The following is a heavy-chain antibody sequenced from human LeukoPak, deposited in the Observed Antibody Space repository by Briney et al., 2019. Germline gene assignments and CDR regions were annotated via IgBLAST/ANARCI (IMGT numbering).Heavy chain of an antibody. V-gene: IGHV4-59*08. Sequence: SETLSLTCTVSGDSISSYYWSWIRQPPGKGLEWIGYIYYSGSTNYSLSLKSRVTISVDTSKKQFSLKLSSVTAADTAVYYCARSERIIMILGGAFDIWGQGTVVTVSS. J-gene: IGHJ3*02. CDR3: ARSERIIMILGGAFDI. D-gene: IGHD3-22*01. CDR2: IYYSGST. CDR1: GDSISSYY.